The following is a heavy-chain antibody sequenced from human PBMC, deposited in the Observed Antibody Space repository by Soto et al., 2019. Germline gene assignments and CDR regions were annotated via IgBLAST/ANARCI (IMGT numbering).Heavy chain of an antibody. D-gene: IGHD6-19*01. Sequence: GESMKLSRRGSGYSFTSYWIGWVRQMPGKGLEWMGIIYPGDSDTRYSPSFQGQVTISADKSISTAYLQWSSLKASDTAMYYCASGYSSGWYPYWGQGTLVTVSS. V-gene: IGHV5-51*01. J-gene: IGHJ4*02. CDR1: GYSFTSYW. CDR3: ASGYSSGWYPY. CDR2: IYPGDSDT.